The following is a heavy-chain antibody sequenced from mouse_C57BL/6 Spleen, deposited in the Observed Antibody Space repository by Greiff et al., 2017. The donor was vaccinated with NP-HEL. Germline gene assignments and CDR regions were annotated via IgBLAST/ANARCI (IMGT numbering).Heavy chain of an antibody. CDR2: IRSKSNNYAT. D-gene: IGHD1-1*01. CDR1: GFSFNTYA. Sequence: EVKLVESGGGLVQPKGSLKLSCAASGFSFNTYAMNWVRQAPGKGLEWVARIRSKSNNYATYYADSVKDRFTISRDDSESMLYLQMNNLKTEDTAMYYCVRDSLYYYGSQVSFDYWGQGTTLTVSS. CDR3: VRDSLYYYGSQVSFDY. J-gene: IGHJ2*01. V-gene: IGHV10-1*01.